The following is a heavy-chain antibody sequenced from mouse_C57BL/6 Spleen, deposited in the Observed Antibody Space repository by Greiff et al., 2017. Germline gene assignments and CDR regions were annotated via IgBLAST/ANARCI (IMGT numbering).Heavy chain of an antibody. D-gene: IGHD1-1*01. J-gene: IGHJ2*01. CDR2: ISGGGGNT. CDR1: GFTFSSYT. CDR3: ARHDYYGSFDY. Sequence: EVQLVESGGGLVKPGGSLKLSCAASGFTFSSYTMSWVRQTPEKRLEWVATISGGGGNTYYPDSVKGRFTISRDNAKNTLYLQMSSLRSEDTALYYWARHDYYGSFDYWGQGTTLTVSS. V-gene: IGHV5-9*01.